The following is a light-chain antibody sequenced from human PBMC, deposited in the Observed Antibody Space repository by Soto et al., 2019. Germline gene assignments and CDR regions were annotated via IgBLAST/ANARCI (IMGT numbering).Light chain of an antibody. V-gene: IGKV1-9*01. CDR1: QDISIN. CDR2: GAS. J-gene: IGKJ2*01. CDR3: RKLQSYPYT. Sequence: IQLTQSPSYLSASVGDRVTITCRASQDISINLAWYHQIPGKAPKVLISGASAVQTGVPSEFSGSGSGTDFTLTTSRLQPEHFATYYCRKLQSYPYTFGQGIKLEI.